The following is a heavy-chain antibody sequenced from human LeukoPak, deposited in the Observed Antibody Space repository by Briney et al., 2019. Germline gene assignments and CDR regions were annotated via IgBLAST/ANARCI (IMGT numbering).Heavy chain of an antibody. J-gene: IGHJ4*02. V-gene: IGHV3-48*01. CDR3: ARGAFDYYDSSGLYYFDY. Sequence: PGGSLRLSCAASGFTFSSYSMNWVRQAPGKGLEWLSYISSRSSTTYNADSVKGRFTISRDNAKNSLYLQMNSLRAEDTAVYYCARGAFDYYDSSGLYYFDYWGQGTLVTVSS. CDR2: ISSRSSTT. D-gene: IGHD3-22*01. CDR1: GFTFSSYS.